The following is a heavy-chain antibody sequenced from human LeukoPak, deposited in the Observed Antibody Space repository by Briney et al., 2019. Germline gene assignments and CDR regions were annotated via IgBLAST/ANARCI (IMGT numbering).Heavy chain of an antibody. Sequence: GGSLRLSCVASGFTFDEHAMYRVRQTPGKGLEWVSGISWSSGSIGYADSVKGRFTISRDNAKNSLFLQMNSPRPEDTALYYCARDSALRQWLPNWYFDLWARGTLVTVSS. CDR1: GFTFDEHA. D-gene: IGHD6-19*01. J-gene: IGHJ2*01. CDR3: ARDSALRQWLPNWYFDL. CDR2: ISWSSGSI. V-gene: IGHV3-9*01.